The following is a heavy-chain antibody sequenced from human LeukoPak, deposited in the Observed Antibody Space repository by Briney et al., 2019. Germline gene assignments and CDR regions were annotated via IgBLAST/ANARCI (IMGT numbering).Heavy chain of an antibody. Sequence: SETLSLTCTVPGGSISSSSYYWSWIRQPPGKGLEWIGYIYYSGSTNYNPSLKSRVTISVDTSKNQFSLKLSSVTAADTAVYYCARAGWSGRLDYWGQGTLVTVSS. V-gene: IGHV4-61*01. CDR3: ARAGWSGRLDY. J-gene: IGHJ4*02. CDR1: GGSISSSSYY. CDR2: IYYSGST. D-gene: IGHD3-3*01.